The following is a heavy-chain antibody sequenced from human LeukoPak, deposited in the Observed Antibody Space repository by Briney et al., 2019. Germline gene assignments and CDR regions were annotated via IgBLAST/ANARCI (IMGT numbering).Heavy chain of an antibody. D-gene: IGHD1-26*01. CDR1: GFTFNNYA. CDR2: IHKTGDYT. CDR3: AKDEEEVGATPGY. Sequence: GGSLRLSCAASGFTFNNYALGWVRQAPGKGLEWVSAIHKTGDYTYYTDSVKGRFTISRDNSKNTLYLQMNSLRAEDTAVYYCAKDEEEVGATPGYWGQGTLVTVSS. V-gene: IGHV3-23*01. J-gene: IGHJ4*02.